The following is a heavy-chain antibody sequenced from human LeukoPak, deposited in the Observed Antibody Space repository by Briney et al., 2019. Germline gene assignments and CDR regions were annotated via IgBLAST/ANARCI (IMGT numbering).Heavy chain of an antibody. J-gene: IGHJ4*02. Sequence: SETLSLTCAVYGGSFSGYYWSWIRQPPGKGLEWIGEINRSGSTNYNPSLKSRVTISVDTSKNQFSLKLSSVTAADTAVYYCARDFIAAAGTGEYYFDYWGQGTLVTVSS. CDR3: ARDFIAAAGTGEYYFDY. CDR1: GGSFSGYY. V-gene: IGHV4-34*01. CDR2: INRSGST. D-gene: IGHD6-13*01.